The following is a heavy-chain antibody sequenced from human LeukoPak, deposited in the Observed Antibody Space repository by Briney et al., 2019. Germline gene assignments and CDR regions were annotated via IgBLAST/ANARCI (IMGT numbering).Heavy chain of an antibody. CDR3: ARDYWGSGDY. CDR1: GFTFGSYW. J-gene: IGHJ4*02. V-gene: IGHV3-74*03. D-gene: IGHD7-27*01. Sequence: PGGSLRLSCAASGFTFGSYWMHWVRQIAGKGLVWVSRINSDGSSAEYVDSMKGRFTISRDNAKNTLYLQMDSLRAEDTAVYYCARDYWGSGDYWGQGALVTVSS. CDR2: INSDGSSA.